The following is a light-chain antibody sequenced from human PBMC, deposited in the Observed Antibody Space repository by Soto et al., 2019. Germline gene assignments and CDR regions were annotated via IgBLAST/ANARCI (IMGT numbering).Light chain of an antibody. V-gene: IGLV1-40*01. J-gene: IGLJ1*01. CDR3: QSYASSLNSV. CDR1: SSNIGANYD. CDR2: GDN. Sequence: QSALSQPPSVSGAPGQRITISCTGSSSNIGANYDVHWDRQVPGTAPKLLMSGDNNRPSGVADRFSGSKSGTSASLAISTLLPEYVPVYYCQSYASSLNSVFAPGPTLPVL.